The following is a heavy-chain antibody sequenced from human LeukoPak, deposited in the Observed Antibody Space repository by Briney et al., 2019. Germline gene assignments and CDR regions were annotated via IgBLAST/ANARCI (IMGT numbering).Heavy chain of an antibody. CDR3: ARDRSDTAMAFDY. CDR2: ISSSSSYI. CDR1: GFTFSSYS. V-gene: IGHV3-21*01. D-gene: IGHD5-18*01. Sequence: GGSLRLSCAASGFTFSSYSMNWGRQAPGKGLEWVSSISSSSSYIYYADSVKGRFTISRDNAKNSLYLQMNSLRAEDTAVYYCARDRSDTAMAFDYWGQGTLVTVSS. J-gene: IGHJ4*02.